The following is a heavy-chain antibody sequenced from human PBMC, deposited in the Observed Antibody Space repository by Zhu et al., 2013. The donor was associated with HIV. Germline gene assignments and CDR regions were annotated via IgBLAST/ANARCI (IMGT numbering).Heavy chain of an antibody. CDR2: VNPSGGST. V-gene: IGHV1-46*01. D-gene: IGHD1-1*01. CDR1: GYTFTTYY. J-gene: IGHJ6*02. CDR3: ARGSRPHYYGLDV. Sequence: QVQLVQSGAEVKKPGASVKVSCKASGYTFTTYYMHWVRQAPGQGLEWMGIVNPSGGSTSYAQKFQGRVTVTRDTSTSTVYMELSSLRSEDTAMYYCARGSRPHYYGLDVWGQGTTVTVSS.